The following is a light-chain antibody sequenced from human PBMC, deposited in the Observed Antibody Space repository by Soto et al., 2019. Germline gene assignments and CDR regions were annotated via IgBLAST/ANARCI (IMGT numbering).Light chain of an antibody. Sequence: QSVLTQPASVSGSPGQSITISCTGTSSDVGSYNLVSWYQHHPGNAPKLMIYEVTERPSGVSNRFSGFKSGNTASLTISGLQAEDEADYYCCSYAGSNTYVFGTGTKVTVL. CDR3: CSYAGSNTYV. J-gene: IGLJ1*01. CDR2: EVT. CDR1: SSDVGSYNL. V-gene: IGLV2-23*02.